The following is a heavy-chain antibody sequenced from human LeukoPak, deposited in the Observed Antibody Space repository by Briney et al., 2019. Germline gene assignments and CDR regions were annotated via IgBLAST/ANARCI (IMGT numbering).Heavy chain of an antibody. J-gene: IGHJ6*02. CDR2: IYGGATT. V-gene: IGHV3-66*01. CDR3: ARGGRTDSGSYPYGMDV. D-gene: IGHD3-10*01. CDR1: GFSVSRNY. Sequence: GGSLRLSCAASGFSVSRNYLSWVRQTPGKGLEWVSVIYGGATTDYADSVKGRFTISTDSSKNTLYLQMNSLRDEDTSVYYCARGGRTDSGSYPYGMDVWGQGATVTVSS.